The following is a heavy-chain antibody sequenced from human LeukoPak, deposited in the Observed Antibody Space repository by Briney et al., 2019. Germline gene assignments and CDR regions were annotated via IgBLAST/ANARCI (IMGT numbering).Heavy chain of an antibody. V-gene: IGHV4-59*01. CDR3: ARGFYSPHY. J-gene: IGHJ4*01. CDR1: GGSISSDY. D-gene: IGHD4-11*01. CDR2: IYYSGTT. Sequence: ETPCRTCTVSGGSISSDYWGWIRQSPGKGLEWIGYIYYSGTTYYNPSLKSRVTMSVDTSKNQFSLRLSSLTDADTAFYYCARGFYSPHYWGQGTMVIVSS.